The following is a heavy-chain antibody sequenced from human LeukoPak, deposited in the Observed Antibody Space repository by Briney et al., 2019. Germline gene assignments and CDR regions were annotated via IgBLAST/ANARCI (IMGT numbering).Heavy chain of an antibody. CDR3: AREAVAGRPFDY. CDR1: GGSISNYY. Sequence: SETLSLTCTVSGGSISNYYWSWIRQPAGKGLEWIGRIYTSGSTNYDPSLKSRVTMSVDTSKNQFSLKVSSVTAADTAVYYCAREAVAGRPFDYWGQGTLVTVSS. V-gene: IGHV4-4*07. CDR2: IYTSGST. D-gene: IGHD6-19*01. J-gene: IGHJ4*02.